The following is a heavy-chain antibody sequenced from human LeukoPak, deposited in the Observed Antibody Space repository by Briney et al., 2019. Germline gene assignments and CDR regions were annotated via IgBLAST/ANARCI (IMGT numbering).Heavy chain of an antibody. J-gene: IGHJ4*02. CDR1: GDSVSSNSAA. Sequence: SQTLSLTRAISGDSVSSNSAAWNWIRQSPSRGLEWLGRTYYRSKWYNDYAVSVKSRITINPDTYKNQFSLQLNSVTPEDTAVYYCAGTYSSSWYGVDYWGQGTLVTVSS. CDR2: TYYRSKWYN. D-gene: IGHD6-13*01. CDR3: AGTYSSSWYGVDY. V-gene: IGHV6-1*01.